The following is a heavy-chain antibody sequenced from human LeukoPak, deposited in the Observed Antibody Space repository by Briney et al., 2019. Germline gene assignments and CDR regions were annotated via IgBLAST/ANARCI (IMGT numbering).Heavy chain of an antibody. CDR1: GGSISSYY. CDR3: ARDPGRVVRGVIINAFDI. CDR2: IYTSGST. J-gene: IGHJ3*02. V-gene: IGHV4-4*07. Sequence: SETLSLICTVSGGSISSYYWSWIRQPAGKGLEWIGRIYTSGSTNYNPSLKSRVTMSVDTSKNQFSLKLSSVTAADTAVYYCARDPGRVVRGVIINAFDIWGQGTMVTVSS. D-gene: IGHD3-10*01.